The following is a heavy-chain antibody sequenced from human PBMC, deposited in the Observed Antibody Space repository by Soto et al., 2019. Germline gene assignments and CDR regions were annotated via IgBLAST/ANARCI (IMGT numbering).Heavy chain of an antibody. D-gene: IGHD2-15*01. CDR3: AREESSCYD. CDR1: GGTFSSYA. CDR2: IIPIFGTA. V-gene: IGHV1-69*01. J-gene: IGHJ4*02. Sequence: QVQLAQSGAEVKKPGTSVKVSCKASGGTFSSYAISWVRQAPGQGLEWMGGIIPIFGTANYAQKFLGRVTITADESTSTAYMELSSLRSEDTAVYYCAREESSCYDWGQGTLVTVSS.